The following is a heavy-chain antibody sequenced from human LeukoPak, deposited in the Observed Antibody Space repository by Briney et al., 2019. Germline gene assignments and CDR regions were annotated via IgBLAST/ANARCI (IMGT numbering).Heavy chain of an antibody. CDR1: GFTFSSYA. J-gene: IGHJ3*02. Sequence: SGGSLRLSCAASGFTFSSYAMSWVRQAPGKGLEWVSAISGSGGSTYYADSVKGRFTISRDNSKSTLYLQMNSLRAEDTAVYYCAKDHPQYHRAFDIWGQGTMVTVSS. V-gene: IGHV3-23*01. CDR3: AKDHPQYHRAFDI. D-gene: IGHD4-11*01. CDR2: ISGSGGST.